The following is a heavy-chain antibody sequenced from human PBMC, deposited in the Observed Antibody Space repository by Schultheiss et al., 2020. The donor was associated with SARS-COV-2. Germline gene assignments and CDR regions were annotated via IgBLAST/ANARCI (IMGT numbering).Heavy chain of an antibody. D-gene: IGHD1-20*01. CDR3: ARVDQNNWKDWKYYFDY. J-gene: IGHJ4*02. V-gene: IGHV4-30-2*05. Sequence: SETLSLTCAVSGGSISSGGYSWSWIRQPPGKGLEWIGYIYHSGSTYYNPSLKSRVTISVDTSKNQFSLKLSSVTAADTAVYYCARVDQNNWKDWKYYFDYWGQGTLVTVSS. CDR1: GGSISSGGYS. CDR2: IYHSGST.